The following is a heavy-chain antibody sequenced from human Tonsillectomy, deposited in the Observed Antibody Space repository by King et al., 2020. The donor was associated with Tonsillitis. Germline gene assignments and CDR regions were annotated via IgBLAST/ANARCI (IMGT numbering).Heavy chain of an antibody. J-gene: IGHJ4*02. V-gene: IGHV4-38-2*02. CDR3: AREYSGSYFDH. CDR1: GYSMTTGYY. CDR2: IYHNGGP. D-gene: IGHD1-26*01. Sequence: QLQESGPGLVKPSETLSLTCTVSGYSMTTGYYWGWLRQPPGKGLQWIGSIYHNGGPLYNPSLKSRVTMSVDASKNRFSLKLNSVTAADTAVYYCAREYSGSYFDHWGQGTLVTVSS.